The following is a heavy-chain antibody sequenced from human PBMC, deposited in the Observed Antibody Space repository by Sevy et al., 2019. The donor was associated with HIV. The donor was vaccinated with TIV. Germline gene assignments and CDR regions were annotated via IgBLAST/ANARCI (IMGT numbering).Heavy chain of an antibody. D-gene: IGHD3-3*01. CDR2: IRYDGSNK. V-gene: IGHV3-33*01. J-gene: IGHJ6*02. CDR3: AGDRLGITISAEWGGGMDV. Sequence: GGSLRLSCAASGFTLSNYGMHWVRQAPGKGLEWVAVIRYDGSNKYYADSVKGRFTISRDNSKNTLYLQMNSLRAEDTAVYYCAGDRLGITISAEWGGGMDVWGQGTTVTVSS. CDR1: GFTLSNYG.